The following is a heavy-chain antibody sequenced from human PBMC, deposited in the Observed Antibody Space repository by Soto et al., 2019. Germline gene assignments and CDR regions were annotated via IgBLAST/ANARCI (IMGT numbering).Heavy chain of an antibody. J-gene: IGHJ6*02. CDR1: GVSTTRGGFY. CDR3: ARGGPDITVPSGRYYYGLDV. D-gene: IGHD3-10*01. Sequence: QVQLQESGPGLVKPSQTLSLTCTVSGVSTTRGGFYWNWIRQHPGKGLEWIGYIYYNGSTHYNPSLKSRASISGDKSKNQISLKLSSVTAADTAVYYCARGGPDITVPSGRYYYGLDVWGQGTTVTVSS. V-gene: IGHV4-31*03. CDR2: IYYNGST.